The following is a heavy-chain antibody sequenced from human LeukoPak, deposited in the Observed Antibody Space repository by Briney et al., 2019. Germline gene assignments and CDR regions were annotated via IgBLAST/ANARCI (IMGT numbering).Heavy chain of an antibody. V-gene: IGHV3-9*01. CDR1: GFTFDDYA. D-gene: IGHD6-19*01. J-gene: IGHJ4*02. Sequence: GGSLRLSCAASGFTFDDYAMPWVRQAPGKGLEWVSGIGWNSGSIGYADSVKGRFTISRDNAKNSLHLQMNSLRAEDTALYYCAKGVRFAVAATFDYWGQGTLVTVSS. CDR3: AKGVRFAVAATFDY. CDR2: IGWNSGSI.